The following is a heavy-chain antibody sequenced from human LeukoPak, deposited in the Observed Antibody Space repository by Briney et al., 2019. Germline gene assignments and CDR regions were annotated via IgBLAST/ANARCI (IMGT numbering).Heavy chain of an antibody. J-gene: IGHJ4*02. CDR3: ATVRRYGSGSTPFDY. Sequence: ASVKVSCKVSGYTLTELSMHWVGQAPGKGLEWMGGFDPEDGETIYAQKFQGRVTMTEDTSTDTAYMELSSLRSEDTAVYYCATVRRYGSGSTPFDYWGQGTLVTVSS. CDR2: FDPEDGET. CDR1: GYTLTELS. V-gene: IGHV1-24*01. D-gene: IGHD3-10*01.